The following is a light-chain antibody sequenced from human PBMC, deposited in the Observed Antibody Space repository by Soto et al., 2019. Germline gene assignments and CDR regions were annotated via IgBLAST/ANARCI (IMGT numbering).Light chain of an antibody. V-gene: IGKV3-15*01. J-gene: IGKJ2*01. CDR3: QQSHSCPLT. CDR1: QTVSSF. Sequence: EIVMTQSPLTLSLSPGESATLSCRASQTVSSFLAWYQQRPGQSPRLLISGASTRATGIPARFSGSGSGTEFTLTISSLQSEDFAVYYCQQSHSCPLTFGQGTNLQIK. CDR2: GAS.